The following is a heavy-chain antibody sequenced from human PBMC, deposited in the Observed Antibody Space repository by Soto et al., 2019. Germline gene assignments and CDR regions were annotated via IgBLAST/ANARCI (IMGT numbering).Heavy chain of an antibody. D-gene: IGHD6-19*01. CDR2: ISYDGTNR. CDR1: GLTFSNYA. V-gene: IGHV3-30-3*01. CDR3: ARFFGSGFDY. Sequence: PGGSLRLSCAASGLTFSNYAMHWVRQAPGKGLEWVAFISYDGTNRCYPDSVKGRFTISRDNSKNTLYLQMNSLKTEDTAVYYCARFFGSGFDYWGQGTLVTVSS. J-gene: IGHJ4*02.